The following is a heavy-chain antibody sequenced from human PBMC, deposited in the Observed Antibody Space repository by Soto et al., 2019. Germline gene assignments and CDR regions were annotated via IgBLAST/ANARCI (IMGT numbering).Heavy chain of an antibody. J-gene: IGHJ6*02. CDR2: IYYSGST. Sequence: PSETLSLTCTVSGVSISSGDYYWSWIRQPPGKGLEWIGYIYYSGSTYYNPSLKSRVTISVDTSKNQFSLKLSPVTAADTAVYYCARAEPHTAMWNYGMDVWGQGTTVTVSS. CDR3: ARAEPHTAMWNYGMDV. V-gene: IGHV4-30-4*01. D-gene: IGHD5-18*01. CDR1: GVSISSGDYY.